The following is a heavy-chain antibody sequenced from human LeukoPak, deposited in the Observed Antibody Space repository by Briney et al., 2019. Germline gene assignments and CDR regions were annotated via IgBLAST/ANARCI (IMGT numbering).Heavy chain of an antibody. Sequence: SETLCLTCTASGGSISGYYWSWIRQPAGKGLEWIGRIYTSGSTNYNPSLKSRVTMSVDTSKNQFSLKLSSVTAADTAVYYCARDIVVVPAANDAFDIWGQGTMVTVSS. V-gene: IGHV4-4*07. CDR1: GGSISGYY. J-gene: IGHJ3*02. CDR2: IYTSGST. D-gene: IGHD2-2*01. CDR3: ARDIVVVPAANDAFDI.